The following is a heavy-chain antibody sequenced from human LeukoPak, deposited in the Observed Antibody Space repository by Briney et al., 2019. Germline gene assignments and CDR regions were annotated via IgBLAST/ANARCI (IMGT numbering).Heavy chain of an antibody. CDR2: ISSSSSYI. J-gene: IGHJ4*02. CDR3: ARDPGGLDY. V-gene: IGHV3-21*01. CDR1: GFTFSSYS. Sequence: PGGSLRLSCAASGFTFSSYSMNWVRQAPGKGLEWVSSISSSSSYIYYADPVKGRLTISRDNAKNSLYLQMNSLRAEDTAVYYCARDPGGLDYWGQGTLATVSS. D-gene: IGHD4-23*01.